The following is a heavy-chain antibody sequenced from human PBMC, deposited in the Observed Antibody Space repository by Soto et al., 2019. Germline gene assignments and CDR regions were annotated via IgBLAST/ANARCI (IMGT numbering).Heavy chain of an antibody. D-gene: IGHD3-22*01. CDR2: ISAYNGNT. Sequence: QVQLVQSGAEVKKPGASVKVSCKASGYTFTSYGISWVRQAPGQGLEWMGWISAYNGNTNYAQKLQGRVTMTTDTSTSTAYMELRSLRSDDTAVYYCARAEAYYDSSGYYPYYFDYWGQGTLVTVSS. CDR3: ARAEAYYDSSGYYPYYFDY. CDR1: GYTFTSYG. V-gene: IGHV1-18*01. J-gene: IGHJ4*02.